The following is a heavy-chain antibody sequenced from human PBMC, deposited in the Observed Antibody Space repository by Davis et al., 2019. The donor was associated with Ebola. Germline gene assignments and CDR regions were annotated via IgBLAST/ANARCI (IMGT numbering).Heavy chain of an antibody. CDR3: ARRDQNYYYGMDV. CDR1: GYIFNNYW. V-gene: IGHV5-10-1*01. CDR2: IDPSDSYT. Sequence: PGGSLRLSCQGSGYIFNNYWISWVRHMPGRGLEWIGRIDPSDSYTDYSPSFQGHVSISADKSTNTAYLQWRSLQPSDTAIYYCARRDQNYYYGMDVWGQGTTVTVSS. J-gene: IGHJ6*02.